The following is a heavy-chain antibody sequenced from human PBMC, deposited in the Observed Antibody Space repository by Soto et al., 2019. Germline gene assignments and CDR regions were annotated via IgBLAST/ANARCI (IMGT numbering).Heavy chain of an antibody. J-gene: IGHJ2*01. CDR2: INSDGTTT. D-gene: IGHD4-17*01. CDR1: GFTFSTYW. CDR3: ARVTYGVNIYFYV. V-gene: IGHV3-74*01. Sequence: EVQLVESGGGLVQPGGSLRLSCAASGFTFSTYWMHWVRQVPGKGLLWVSRINSDGTTTTYADSVKGRFTISRDNAKDTLFLQMNSLRAEHTALYFCARVTYGVNIYFYVWGRGTLVTVSS.